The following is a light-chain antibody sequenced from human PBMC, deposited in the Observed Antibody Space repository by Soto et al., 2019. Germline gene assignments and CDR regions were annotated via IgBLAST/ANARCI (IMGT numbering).Light chain of an antibody. V-gene: IGKV3-20*01. J-gene: IGKJ1*01. CDR3: QQYHNSPRT. CDR1: QSLSSWY. CDR2: GAF. Sequence: EIVVTQSPGTLSLSPGERATLSCRASQSLSSWYLAWYQQKPGQAPRLLIYGAFNRASAIPDRFSGSGSGTDFTLTISRLEPEDFAVYYCQQYHNSPRTFGQGTKVDIK.